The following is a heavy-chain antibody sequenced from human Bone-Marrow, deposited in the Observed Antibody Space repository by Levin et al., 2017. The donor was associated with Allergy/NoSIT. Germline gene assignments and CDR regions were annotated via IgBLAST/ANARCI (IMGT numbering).Heavy chain of an antibody. J-gene: IGHJ6*02. CDR3: TREWEKADCGGDCFYGMDV. CDR1: GFTFGDYA. D-gene: IGHD2-21*01. V-gene: IGHV3-49*03. CDR2: IRSKAYGGTT. Sequence: GGSLRLSCTASGFTFGDYAMSWFRQAPGKGLEWVGFIRSKAYGGTTEYAASVKGRFTISRDDSKSIAHLQMNNLKTEDTAVYYCTREWEKADCGGDCFYGMDVWGQGTTVTVSS.